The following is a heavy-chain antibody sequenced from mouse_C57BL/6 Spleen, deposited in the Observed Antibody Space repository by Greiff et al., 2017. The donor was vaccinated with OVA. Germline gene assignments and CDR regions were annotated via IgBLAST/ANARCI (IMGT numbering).Heavy chain of an antibody. CDR2: IRLKSDNYAT. CDR1: GFTFSNYW. CDR3: TAAPWFAY. D-gene: IGHD1-2*01. Sequence: EVKLVESGGGLVQPGGSMKLSCVASGFTFSNYWMNWVRQSPEKGLEWVAQIRLKSDNYATHYAESVKGRFTISRDDSKSSFYLQMTNLRAEDTGIYYCTAAPWFAYWGQGTLVTVSA. V-gene: IGHV6-3*01. J-gene: IGHJ3*01.